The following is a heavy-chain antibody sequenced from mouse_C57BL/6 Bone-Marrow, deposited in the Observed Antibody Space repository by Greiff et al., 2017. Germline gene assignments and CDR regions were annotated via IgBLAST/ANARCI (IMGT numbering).Heavy chain of an antibody. V-gene: IGHV5-6*02. CDR1: GFTFSSYG. D-gene: IGHD5-1*01. CDR2: ISSGGSYT. CDR3: ARRSRYLYYFDY. Sequence: EVMLVESGGDLVKPGGSLKLSCAASGFTFSSYGMSWVRQTPDKRLEWVATISSGGSYTYYPDSVKGRFTISRDNAKNTLYLQMSSLKSEDTAMYYFARRSRYLYYFDYWGQGTTLTVSS. J-gene: IGHJ2*01.